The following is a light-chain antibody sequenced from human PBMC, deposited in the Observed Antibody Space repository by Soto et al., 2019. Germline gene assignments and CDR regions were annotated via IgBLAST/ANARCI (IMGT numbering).Light chain of an antibody. Sequence: QSLLTHPAPLSGSPGQSITISCTGTSSDVGYYNYVSWFQQHPGKAPRLVISDVTNRPSGVSNRFSGSKSGNTASLTISGLQAEDEAHYYCSSYTTSSTHVFGTGTKVTVL. CDR2: DVT. J-gene: IGLJ1*01. CDR3: SSYTTSSTHV. CDR1: SSDVGYYNY. V-gene: IGLV2-14*03.